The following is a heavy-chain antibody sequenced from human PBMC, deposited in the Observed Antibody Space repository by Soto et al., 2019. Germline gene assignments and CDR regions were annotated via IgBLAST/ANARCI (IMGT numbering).Heavy chain of an antibody. J-gene: IGHJ5*02. V-gene: IGHV4-59*01. D-gene: IGHD6-6*01. Sequence: PSETLSLTCTVSGGSISSYYWSWIRQPPGKGLEWIGYIYYSGSTNYNPSLKSRVTISVDTSKNQFSLKLSSVTAADTAVYYCARLIAARSDWFDPWGQGTLVTVSS. CDR3: ARLIAARSDWFDP. CDR1: GGSISSYY. CDR2: IYYSGST.